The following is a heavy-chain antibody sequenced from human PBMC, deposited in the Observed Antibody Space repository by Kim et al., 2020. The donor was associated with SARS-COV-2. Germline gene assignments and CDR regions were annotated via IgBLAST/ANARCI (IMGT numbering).Heavy chain of an antibody. D-gene: IGHD3-9*01. Sequence: GGSLRLSCAASGFTFSSYAMTWVRQAPGKGLEWVSSISGSGDSTYYADSVKGRFTISRDNSKNKLYLQINSLRAEDTAIYYCAKYVVTGNGIFDYWGQGTLGTVSS. CDR1: GFTFSSYA. CDR3: AKYVVTGNGIFDY. V-gene: IGHV3-23*01. CDR2: ISGSGDST. J-gene: IGHJ4*02.